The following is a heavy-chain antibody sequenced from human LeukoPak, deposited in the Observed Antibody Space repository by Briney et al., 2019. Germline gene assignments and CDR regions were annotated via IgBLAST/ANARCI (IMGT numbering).Heavy chain of an antibody. CDR1: VGSFSGYY. CDR3: ARPDEDRGYSYGYNY. V-gene: IGHV4-34*01. D-gene: IGHD5-18*01. Sequence: SETLSLTCAVYVGSFSGYYWSWIRQPPRKGLEWIGEINHSGSTNYNPSLKSRVTISVDTSKNQFSLELSSVTAADTAVYYCARPDEDRGYSYGYNYWGQGTLVTVSS. CDR2: INHSGST. J-gene: IGHJ4*02.